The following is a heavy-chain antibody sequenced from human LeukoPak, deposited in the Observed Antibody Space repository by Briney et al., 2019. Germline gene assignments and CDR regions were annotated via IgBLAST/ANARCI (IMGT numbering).Heavy chain of an antibody. CDR2: ITSSSNTI. J-gene: IGHJ4*02. D-gene: IGHD5-18*01. V-gene: IGHV3-48*01. CDR1: GFTFTSYS. CDR3: ARGNLPGYTYGSVY. Sequence: PGGSLRLSCAASGFTFTSYSMNWVRQAPGKGLEWVSYITSSSNTIYYAGSVKGRFTISRDNAKNSLYLQMNSLRAEDTAVYYCARGNLPGYTYGSVYWGQGTLVTVS.